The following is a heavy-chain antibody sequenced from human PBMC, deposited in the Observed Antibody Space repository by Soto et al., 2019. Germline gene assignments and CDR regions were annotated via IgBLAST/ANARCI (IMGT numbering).Heavy chain of an antibody. CDR2: IYYSGST. Sequence: PSETLSLTCTVSGGSISSGDYYWSWIRQPPGKGLEWIGYIYYSGSTYYNPSLKSRVTISVDTSKNQFSLKLSSVTAADTAVYYCARAYYYDSSGYWASLLFDPWGQGTLVTVSS. CDR3: ARAYYYDSSGYWASLLFDP. D-gene: IGHD3-22*01. V-gene: IGHV4-30-4*01. J-gene: IGHJ5*02. CDR1: GGSISSGDYY.